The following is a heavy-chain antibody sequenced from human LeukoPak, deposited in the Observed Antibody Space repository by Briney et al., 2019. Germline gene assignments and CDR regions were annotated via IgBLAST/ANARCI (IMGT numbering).Heavy chain of an antibody. D-gene: IGHD6-13*01. J-gene: IGHJ4*02. Sequence: GESLKISCQGSGYNFATYWIVWVRQMPGKGLEWMGIIYPGNSHTRYSPSFQGQVTISADTSISTAYLHWSSLQSSDTAMYYCATSYATWYGDTWGQGTLVTVSS. CDR2: IYPGNSHT. V-gene: IGHV5-51*01. CDR3: ATSYATWYGDT. CDR1: GYNFATYW.